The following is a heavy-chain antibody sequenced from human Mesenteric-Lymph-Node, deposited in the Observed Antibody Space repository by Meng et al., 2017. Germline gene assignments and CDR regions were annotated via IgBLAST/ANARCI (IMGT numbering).Heavy chain of an antibody. D-gene: IGHD2-21*01. CDR3: ASFDHIPRRNYFDY. Sequence: QVPLQESGPRLVKPSQTLSLTCTVSGGSMSSGNYYWSWIRQPPGKGLEWIGYIHHSGSAYYNPSLKSRVSISVDTSKNQFSLNLNSMTAADTAVYYCASFDHIPRRNYFDYWGQGTLVTVSS. CDR2: IHHSGSA. J-gene: IGHJ4*02. CDR1: GGSMSSGNYY. V-gene: IGHV4-30-4*01.